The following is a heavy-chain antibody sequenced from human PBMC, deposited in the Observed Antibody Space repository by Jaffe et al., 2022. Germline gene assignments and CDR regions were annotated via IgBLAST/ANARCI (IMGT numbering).Heavy chain of an antibody. CDR2: INHSGST. V-gene: IGHV4-34*01. Sequence: QVQLQQWGAGLLKPSETLSLTCAVYGGSFSGYYWSWIRQPPGKGLEWIGEINHSGSTNYNPSLKSRVTISVDTSKNQFSLKLSSVTAADTAVYYCARDPTHDRAFDIWGQGTMVTVSS. D-gene: IGHD1-1*01. CDR3: ARDPTHDRAFDI. CDR1: GGSFSGYY. J-gene: IGHJ3*02.